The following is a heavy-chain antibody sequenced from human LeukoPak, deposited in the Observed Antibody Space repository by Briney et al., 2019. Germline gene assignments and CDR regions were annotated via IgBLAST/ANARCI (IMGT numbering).Heavy chain of an antibody. Sequence: PGGSLRLSCAASGFTFSSYAMSWVRQAPGKGLEWVSAISGSGGSTYYVDSVKGRFTISRDNSKNTLYLQMNSLRAEDTAVYYCAKLPSAHYYDSSGSDYFDYWGQGTLVTVSS. D-gene: IGHD3-22*01. J-gene: IGHJ4*02. CDR3: AKLPSAHYYDSSGSDYFDY. V-gene: IGHV3-23*01. CDR2: ISGSGGST. CDR1: GFTFSSYA.